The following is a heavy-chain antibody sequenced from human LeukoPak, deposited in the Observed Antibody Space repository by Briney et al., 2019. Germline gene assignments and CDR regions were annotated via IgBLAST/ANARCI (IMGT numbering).Heavy chain of an antibody. CDR3: ARDGDYGGNSGWFDP. CDR2: IYYSGST. CDR1: GGSISTVINY. J-gene: IGHJ5*02. D-gene: IGHD4-23*01. Sequence: SETLSLTCTVSGGSISTVINYWGWIRHPPGKGPEWIGSIYYSGSTYYNLSLKSRVTISVDTSKNQFSLRLSSVTAADTAVYYCARDGDYGGNSGWFDPWGQGTLVTVSS. V-gene: IGHV4-39*02.